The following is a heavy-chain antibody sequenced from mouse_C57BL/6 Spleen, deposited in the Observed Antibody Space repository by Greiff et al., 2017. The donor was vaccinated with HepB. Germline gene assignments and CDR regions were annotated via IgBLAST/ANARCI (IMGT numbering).Heavy chain of an antibody. V-gene: IGHV1-26*01. CDR1: GYTFTDYY. D-gene: IGHD1-1*01. CDR3: AIYYYGSSYE. Sequence: VQLQQSGPELVKPGASVKISCKASGYTFTDYYMNWVKQSHGKSLEWIGDINPNNGGTSYNQKFKGKATLTVDKSSSTAYMELRSLTSEDSAVYYCAIYYYGSSYEWGQGTTLTVSS. CDR2: INPNNGGT. J-gene: IGHJ2*01.